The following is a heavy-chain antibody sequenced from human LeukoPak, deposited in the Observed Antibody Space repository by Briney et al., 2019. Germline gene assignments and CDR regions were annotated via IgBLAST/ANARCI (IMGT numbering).Heavy chain of an antibody. Sequence: ASVKVSCKASGYTFTSYYMHWVRQAPGQGLEWMGWINPNSGGPKYAPKFQGRVTMTRDTSTSTAYMCLSRLRSDDTAVYYCARGGTSGPYYFDYWGQGTLVTVSS. CDR1: GYTFTSYY. V-gene: IGHV1-2*07. J-gene: IGHJ4*02. CDR3: ARGGTSGPYYFDY. CDR2: INPNSGGP. D-gene: IGHD6-19*01.